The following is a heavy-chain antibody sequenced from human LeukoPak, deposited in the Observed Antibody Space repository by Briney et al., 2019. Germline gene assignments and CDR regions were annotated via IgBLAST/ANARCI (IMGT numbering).Heavy chain of an antibody. Sequence: ASVTVSYKPSGYTFPRYVINWLGQATGQGREWMGWMNPNRGNTGYAQKFQGRVTMTRNTSISTAYMELSNLRSEDTAVYYCARAPRAYSSGYSEVSDYYYGMDVWGQGTTVTVSS. D-gene: IGHD3-22*01. J-gene: IGHJ6*02. CDR2: MNPNRGNT. CDR3: ARAPRAYSSGYSEVSDYYYGMDV. CDR1: GYTFPRYV. V-gene: IGHV1-8*01.